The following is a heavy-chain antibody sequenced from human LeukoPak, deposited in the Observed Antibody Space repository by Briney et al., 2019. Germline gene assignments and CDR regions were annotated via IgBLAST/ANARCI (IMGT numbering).Heavy chain of an antibody. D-gene: IGHD3-10*01. CDR3: ARREGSWFGGGDYYYGMDV. Sequence: ASVKVSCKASGGTFSSYAISWVRQAPGQGREWMGGIIPIFGTANYAQKFQGRVTITADKSTSTAYMELSSLRSEDTAVYYCARREGSWFGGGDYYYGMDVWGKGTTVTVSS. CDR1: GGTFSSYA. CDR2: IIPIFGTA. V-gene: IGHV1-69*06. J-gene: IGHJ6*04.